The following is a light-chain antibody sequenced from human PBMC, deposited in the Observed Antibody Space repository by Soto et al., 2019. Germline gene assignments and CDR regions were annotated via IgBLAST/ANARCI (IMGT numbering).Light chain of an antibody. V-gene: IGKV3-15*01. Sequence: ERSMPQSTVTLSFSPGGKATPSFRASQNISRSLAWYQQKPGQGPSLLIYGTSTRAGGVPARFSGGGSGTEFTLTITSLQSEDFAVYYCHQYNGWPRTFGQGSKVDIK. CDR1: QNISRS. CDR3: HQYNGWPRT. J-gene: IGKJ1*01. CDR2: GTS.